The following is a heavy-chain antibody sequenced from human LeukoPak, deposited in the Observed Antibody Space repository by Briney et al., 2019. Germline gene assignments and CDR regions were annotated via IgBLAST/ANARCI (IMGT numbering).Heavy chain of an antibody. V-gene: IGHV3-7*03. J-gene: IGHJ4*02. CDR1: GFTFSSYW. CDR3: ASGLRGSY. D-gene: IGHD4-17*01. Sequence: GGSLRLSCAASGFTFSSYWMSWVRQAPGKGLEWVANIKQDGSEKNYVDSVKGRFTISRDNARNSLYLQMNSLRAEDTAVYYCASGLRGSYWGQGSLVTVSS. CDR2: IKQDGSEK.